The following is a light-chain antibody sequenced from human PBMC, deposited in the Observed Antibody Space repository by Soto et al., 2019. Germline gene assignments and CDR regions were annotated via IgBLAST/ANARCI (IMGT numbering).Light chain of an antibody. Sequence: QSALTQPASVSGSPGQSITISCTGTSSDVGGSNYVSWYQQHSGKAPKLIIFDVSHRPSGFSNRFSGSKSGNTASLTISGLQPEDEAVYYCSSYASSNYVFGTGTKLTGL. V-gene: IGLV2-14*03. CDR1: SSDVGGSNY. J-gene: IGLJ1*01. CDR3: SSYASSNYV. CDR2: DVS.